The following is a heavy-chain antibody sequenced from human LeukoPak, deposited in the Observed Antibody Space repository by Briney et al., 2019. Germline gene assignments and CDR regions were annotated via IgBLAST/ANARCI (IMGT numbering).Heavy chain of an antibody. V-gene: IGHV4-59*11. Sequence: NPSETLSLTCTVSGDSIGSHYWSWIRQPPGKGLEWIGYIFYVGSTNYNPSLKSRVTISVDTSKNQFSLKLSSVTAADTAVYYCARGLNEIRYFDWSSSGYGMDVWGQGTTVTVSS. CDR3: ARGLNEIRYFDWSSSGYGMDV. CDR1: GDSIGSHY. CDR2: IFYVGST. J-gene: IGHJ6*02. D-gene: IGHD3-9*01.